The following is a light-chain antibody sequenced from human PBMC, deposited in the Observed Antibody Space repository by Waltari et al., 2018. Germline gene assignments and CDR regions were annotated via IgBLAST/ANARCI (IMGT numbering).Light chain of an antibody. J-gene: IGKJ4*01. CDR1: QSLLSSYGKAY. Sequence: DVVMTQTPLSLSVTPGQPASNSCKSSQSLLSSYGKAYLYWYLQRPGQSPQLLIYEVSSRFSGVPDRFSGSGSETDFTLKISRVEAEDVGIYYCMQATHLPLTFGGGTMVDIK. CDR3: MQATHLPLT. V-gene: IGKV2-29*03. CDR2: EVS.